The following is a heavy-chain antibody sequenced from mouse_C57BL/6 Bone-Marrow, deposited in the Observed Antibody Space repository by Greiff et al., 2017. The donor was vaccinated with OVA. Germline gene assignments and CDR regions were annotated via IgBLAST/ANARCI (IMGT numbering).Heavy chain of an antibody. V-gene: IGHV1-76*01. CDR3: AKGIITTVVAPYYAMDY. J-gene: IGHJ4*01. D-gene: IGHD1-1*01. CDR1: GYTFTDYY. Sequence: VQVVESGAELVRPGASVKLSCKASGYTFTDYYINWVKQRPGQGLEWIARIYPGSGNTYYNEKFKGKATLTAEKSSSTAYMQLSSLTSEDSAVYFCAKGIITTVVAPYYAMDYWGQGTSVTVSS. CDR2: IYPGSGNT.